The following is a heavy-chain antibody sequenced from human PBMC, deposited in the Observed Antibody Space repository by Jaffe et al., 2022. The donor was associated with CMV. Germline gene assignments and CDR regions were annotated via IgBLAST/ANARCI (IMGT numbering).Heavy chain of an antibody. J-gene: IGHJ5*02. Sequence: QLQLQESGPGLVKPSETLSLTCTVSGGSISSSSYYWGWIRQPPGKGLEWIGSIYYSGSTYYNPSLKSRVTISVDTSKNQFSLKLSSVTAADTAVYYCACRLWFGELTGWFDPWGQGTLVTVSS. CDR1: GGSISSSSYY. D-gene: IGHD3-10*01. CDR3: ACRLWFGELTGWFDP. CDR2: IYYSGST. V-gene: IGHV4-39*01.